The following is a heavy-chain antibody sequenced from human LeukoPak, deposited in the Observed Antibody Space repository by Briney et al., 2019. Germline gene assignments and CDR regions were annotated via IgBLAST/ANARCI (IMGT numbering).Heavy chain of an antibody. V-gene: IGHV3-30*18. J-gene: IGHJ4*02. CDR2: VSNDGGIK. D-gene: IGHD1/OR15-1a*01. CDR1: GFTFCAYY. CDR3: AKGGEQKTFRCGMNS. Sequence: PGGSLRLSFAASGFTFCAYYMHWVRQAPGKGLEWVALVSNDGGIKYYGASVRGRFTISRDNPENTLYLQMNSLRADDTAVYYCAKGGEQKTFRCGMNSWGQGTLVTVSS.